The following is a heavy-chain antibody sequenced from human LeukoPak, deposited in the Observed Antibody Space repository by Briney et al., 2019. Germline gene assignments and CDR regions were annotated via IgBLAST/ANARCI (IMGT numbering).Heavy chain of an antibody. CDR2: IYHSGST. Sequence: SETLSLTCAVFGYSISSGYYWGWIRQPPGKGLEWIGSIYHSGSTYYNPSLMSRVTISVDTSKNQFSLKLSSVTAADTAVYYCARDALGYCSGGSCGVVWFDPWGQGTLVTVSS. CDR3: ARDALGYCSGGSCGVVWFDP. J-gene: IGHJ5*02. CDR1: GYSISSGYY. V-gene: IGHV4-38-2*01. D-gene: IGHD2-15*01.